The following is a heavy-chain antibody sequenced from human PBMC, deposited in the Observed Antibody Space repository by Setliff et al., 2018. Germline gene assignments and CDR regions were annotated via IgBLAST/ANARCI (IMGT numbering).Heavy chain of an antibody. CDR3: ARFPNCWSGYCDY. D-gene: IGHD3-3*01. CDR1: GGSLSSSNW. V-gene: IGHV4-4*02. J-gene: IGHJ4*02. Sequence: PSQTLSLTCAVSGGSLSSSNWWSWVRQPPGKGLEWIGEIYHSGSTYYNPSPTSRVAMSVDTSKNQFALKLSSVTAADTAVYYCARFPNCWSGYCDYWGQGTLVTVSS. CDR2: IYHSGST.